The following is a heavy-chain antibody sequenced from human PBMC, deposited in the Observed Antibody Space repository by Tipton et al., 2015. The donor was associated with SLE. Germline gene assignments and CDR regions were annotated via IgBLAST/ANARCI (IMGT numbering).Heavy chain of an antibody. D-gene: IGHD3-10*01. J-gene: IGHJ6*02. CDR3: HGRASHFYGPGRFSRGDYIDIDV. V-gene: IGHV4-59*07. Sequence: TLSLTCTVSGGSISNYYWSWIRQSPGKGLEWIGYIYYSGHTDSNPSLKSRVTLSVDTSKSQFSFSLRLSSVTAADTALYYCHGRASHFYGPGRFSRGDYIDIDVWGQGTTVTVSS. CDR2: IYYSGHT. CDR1: GGSISNYY.